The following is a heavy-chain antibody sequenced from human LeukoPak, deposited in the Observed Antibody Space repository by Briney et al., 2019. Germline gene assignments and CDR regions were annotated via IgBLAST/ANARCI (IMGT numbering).Heavy chain of an antibody. V-gene: IGHV4-59*01. Sequence: PSETLSLTCTVSGGSMSSYYWSWIRQPPPKGREGIGRVYYSGRTNYNHSLMSRVTNSLHPSKNQFSLKLSSVTAGDTAVYYCARAPAYYYDSSGYSSAPLPYWYFLLGGGGTLVPVSS. J-gene: IGHJ2*01. CDR3: ARAPAYYYDSSGYSSAPLPYWYFLL. CDR2: VYYSGRT. D-gene: IGHD3-22*01. CDR1: GGSMSSYY.